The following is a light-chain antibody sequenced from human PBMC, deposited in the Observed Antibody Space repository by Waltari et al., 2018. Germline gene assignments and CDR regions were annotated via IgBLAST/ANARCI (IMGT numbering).Light chain of an antibody. CDR1: SSDIGAYKL. Sequence: QSALTPPASVSGSPGQSITISCTGTSSDIGAYKLVSWYQPNPGKDPKVIIYGVTERPSGVSDRFSGSKSANTASLTISGLQAEDEADYYCCSYADGTTSVFGGGTKVTVL. CDR3: CSYADGTTSV. CDR2: GVT. V-gene: IGLV2-23*02. J-gene: IGLJ3*02.